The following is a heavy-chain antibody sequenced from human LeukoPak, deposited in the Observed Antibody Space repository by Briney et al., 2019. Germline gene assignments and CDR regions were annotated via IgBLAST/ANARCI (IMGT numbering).Heavy chain of an antibody. J-gene: IGHJ5*02. CDR3: AKDRGNYYNTPRFDP. CDR2: ISGSGCST. D-gene: IGHD3-10*01. CDR1: GFTFSTYA. Sequence: GGSLRLSCAASGFTFSTYAMSWVRQAPGKGLEWVSGISGSGCSTYYADSVKGRFTISRDNSKNTLYLQVNSLRAEDTAVYYCAKDRGNYYNTPRFDPWGQGTLVTVSS. V-gene: IGHV3-23*01.